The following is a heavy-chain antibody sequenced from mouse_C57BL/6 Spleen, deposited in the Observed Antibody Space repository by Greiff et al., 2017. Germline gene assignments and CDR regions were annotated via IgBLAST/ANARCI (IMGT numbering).Heavy chain of an antibody. J-gene: IGHJ3*01. CDR3: AISEYGNWFAY. V-gene: IGHV1-74*01. CDR2: IHPSDSDT. Sequence: QVQLQQPGAELVKPGASVKVSCKASGYTFTSYWMHWVKQRPGQGLEWIGRIHPSDSDTNYNQKFKGKATLTVDKYSSTAYMQLSSLTSEDAAVYYCAISEYGNWFAYWGQGTLVTVSA. D-gene: IGHD2-1*01. CDR1: GYTFTSYW.